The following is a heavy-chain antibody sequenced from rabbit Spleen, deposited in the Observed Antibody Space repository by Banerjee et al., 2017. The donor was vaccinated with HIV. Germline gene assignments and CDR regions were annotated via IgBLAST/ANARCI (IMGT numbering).Heavy chain of an antibody. CDR2: ISGGSGRT. CDR3: ARDLLGVIGWNFNL. CDR1: GFSFSSGHY. V-gene: IGHV1S45*01. D-gene: IGHD1-1*01. Sequence: QEQLVESGGGLVQPGASLTLTCTASGFSFSSGHYMCWVRQAPGKGLEWIACISGGSGRTWYANWAKGRSTISRISSTTVTLQMTSLTAADTATCFCARDLLGVIGWNFNLWG. J-gene: IGHJ4*01.